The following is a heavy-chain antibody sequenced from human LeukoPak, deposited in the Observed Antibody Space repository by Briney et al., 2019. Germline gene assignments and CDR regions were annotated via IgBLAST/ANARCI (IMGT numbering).Heavy chain of an antibody. CDR2: INPSGGST. CDR1: GYTFTNYY. J-gene: IGHJ5*02. V-gene: IGHV1-46*01. Sequence: ASVKVSCKASGYTFTNYYIHWVRQAPGQGLECMGIINPSGGSTSYAQKFQGRVTMTKDMSTSTVYMELSSLRSEDTAVYYCARGGVGATTYVWFDPWGQGTLVTVSS. D-gene: IGHD1-26*01. CDR3: ARGGVGATTYVWFDP.